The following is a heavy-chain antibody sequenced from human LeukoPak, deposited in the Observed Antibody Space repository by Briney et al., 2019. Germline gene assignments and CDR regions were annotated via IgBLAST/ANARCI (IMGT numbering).Heavy chain of an antibody. J-gene: IGHJ4*02. D-gene: IGHD3-10*01. V-gene: IGHV3-73*01. CDR2: IRSKANSYAT. CDR1: GFTFSGSA. CDR3: TRPLRYGSGSYPPDDY. Sequence: PGGSLRLSCAASGFTFSGSAMHWVRQASGKGLEWVGRIRSKANSYATAYAASVKGRFTISRDDSKNTAYLQMNSLKTEDTAVYYCTRPLRYGSGSYPPDDYWGQGTLVTVSS.